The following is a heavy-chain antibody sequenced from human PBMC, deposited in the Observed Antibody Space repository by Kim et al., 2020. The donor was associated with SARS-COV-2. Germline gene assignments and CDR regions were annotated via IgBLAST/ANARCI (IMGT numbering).Heavy chain of an antibody. CDR2: IGDSGDAT. Sequence: GGSLRLSCAASGFTFSTNAMSWVRQAPGKGLEWVSSIGDSGDATSYADSVEGRFTISRDNSKNTLYMQMNSLRAEDTAIYFCATRSAGRNFDNWVQGTLV. D-gene: IGHD6-19*01. V-gene: IGHV3-23*01. CDR1: GFTFSTNA. J-gene: IGHJ4*02. CDR3: ATRSAGRNFDN.